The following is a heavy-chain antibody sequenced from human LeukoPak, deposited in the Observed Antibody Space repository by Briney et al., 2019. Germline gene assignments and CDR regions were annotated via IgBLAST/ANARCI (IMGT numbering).Heavy chain of an antibody. J-gene: IGHJ3*02. D-gene: IGHD2-21*02. CDR2: ISSSSSYI. Sequence: GGSLRLSCAASGFTFSSYSMNWVRQAPGKGLEWVSSISSSSSYIYYADSVKGRFTISRDNAKNSLYLQMNSLRAEDTAVYYCARDYCGGDCYAWERAFDTWGQATMVTVSS. CDR3: ARDYCGGDCYAWERAFDT. V-gene: IGHV3-21*01. CDR1: GFTFSSYS.